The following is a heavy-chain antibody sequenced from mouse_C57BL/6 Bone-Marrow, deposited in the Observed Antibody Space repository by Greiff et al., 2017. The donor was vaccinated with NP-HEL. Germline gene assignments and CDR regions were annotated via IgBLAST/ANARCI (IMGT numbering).Heavy chain of an antibody. Sequence: EVKLVESGGGLVQPGGSLSLSCAASGFTFTDYYMSWVRQPPGKALEWLGFIRNKANGYTTEYSASVKGRFTISRDNSQSILYLQMNALRAEDSATYDCARYTPVITTFCYAMDYWGQGTSVTVSS. CDR1: GFTFTDYY. CDR3: ARYTPVITTFCYAMDY. CDR2: IRNKANGYTT. V-gene: IGHV7-3*01. D-gene: IGHD2-4*01. J-gene: IGHJ4*01.